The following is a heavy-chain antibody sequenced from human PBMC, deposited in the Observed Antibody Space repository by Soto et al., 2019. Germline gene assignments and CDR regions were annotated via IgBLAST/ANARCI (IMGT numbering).Heavy chain of an antibody. Sequence: QVQLVESGGGVVQPGRSLRLSCAGSGFTFSTYVMHWVRQAPGKGLEWVAVISSDGSTKYYADSVKGRFTISRDNSNNTLYLQMSSLRPEDTAVYHCATINRAVTTIDHWGQGTLVTVSS. CDR3: ATINRAVTTIDH. D-gene: IGHD4-4*01. CDR1: GFTFSTYV. CDR2: ISSDGSTK. V-gene: IGHV3-30-3*01. J-gene: IGHJ4*02.